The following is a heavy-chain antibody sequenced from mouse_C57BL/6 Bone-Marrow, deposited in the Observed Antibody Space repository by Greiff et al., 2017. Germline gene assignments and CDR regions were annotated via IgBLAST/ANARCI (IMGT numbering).Heavy chain of an antibody. Sequence: QVQLKQSGAELVRPGTSVKVSCKASGYAFTNYLIEWVKQRPGQGLEWIGVINPGSGGTNYNEKFKGKATLTANKSSSPAYMQLSSLTSEDSAVYFCARGCYSPYYFDFWGQGTTLTVSS. J-gene: IGHJ2*01. V-gene: IGHV1-54*01. CDR3: ARGCYSPYYFDF. CDR2: INPGSGGT. CDR1: GYAFTNYL. D-gene: IGHD2-12*01.